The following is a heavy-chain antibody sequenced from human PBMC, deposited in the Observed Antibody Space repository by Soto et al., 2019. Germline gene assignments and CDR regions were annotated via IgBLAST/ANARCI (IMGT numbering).Heavy chain of an antibody. V-gene: IGHV3-33*08. CDR1: GFTVSTYT. Sequence: GGSLRLSCSASGFTVSTYTMGWVRLAPGKGLEWVAVIWNGGSNKYYADSVKGRFTISRDNSKNTLYLQMNSLRAEDTAVYYCAREVWFGELFDAFDIWGQGTMVTVSS. J-gene: IGHJ3*02. CDR3: AREVWFGELFDAFDI. CDR2: IWNGGSNK. D-gene: IGHD3-10*01.